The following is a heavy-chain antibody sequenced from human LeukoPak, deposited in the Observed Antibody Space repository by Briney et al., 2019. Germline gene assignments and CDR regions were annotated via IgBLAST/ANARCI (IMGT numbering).Heavy chain of an antibody. V-gene: IGHV3-30*18. D-gene: IGHD3-22*01. CDR2: ISYDGSNK. Sequence: PGGSLRLSCAASGFTFSSYGMHWVRQAPSKGLEWVAVISYDGSNKYYADSVKGRFTISRDNSKNTLYLQMNSLRAEDTAVYYCAKDQKYYYDSSGYSPDYWGQGTLVTVSS. CDR3: AKDQKYYYDSSGYSPDY. J-gene: IGHJ4*02. CDR1: GFTFSSYG.